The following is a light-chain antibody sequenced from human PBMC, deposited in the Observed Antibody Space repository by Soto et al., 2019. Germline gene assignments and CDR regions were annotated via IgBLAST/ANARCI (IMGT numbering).Light chain of an antibody. CDR3: QQFNSYLPIT. J-gene: IGKJ5*01. CDR1: QGISSA. V-gene: IGKV1-13*02. Sequence: ALPLTQSPSSLSASVGDRVTITCRASQGISSALAWYQQKPGKAPKLLIYDASSLESGVPSRFSGSGSGTDFTLTISSLQPEDFATYCCQQFNSYLPITFGQGTRLEIK. CDR2: DAS.